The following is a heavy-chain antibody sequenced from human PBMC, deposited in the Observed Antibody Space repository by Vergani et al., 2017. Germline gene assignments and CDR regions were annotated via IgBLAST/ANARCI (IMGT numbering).Heavy chain of an antibody. CDR3: ARDRTHYYYGSGGYYAFDI. J-gene: IGHJ3*02. CDR1: GGSISGTNW. D-gene: IGHD3-10*01. Sequence: QVQLQESGPGLVKPPGTLSLTCAVSGGSISGTNWWSWVRQSPGKGLEWIGSIYHSGSTYYNPSLKSRVTISVDTSKNQFSLKLSSVTAADTAVYYCARDRTHYYYGSGGYYAFDIWGQGTMVTVSS. V-gene: IGHV4-4*03. CDR2: IYHSGST.